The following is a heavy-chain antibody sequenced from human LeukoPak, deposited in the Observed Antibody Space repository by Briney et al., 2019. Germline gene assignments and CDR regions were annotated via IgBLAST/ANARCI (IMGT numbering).Heavy chain of an antibody. Sequence: PGGSLRLSCEASGFTFSSYGMHWVRQAPGKGREWVAIISYYGNGRYYVDSVRRRFTISRDNSKNTVDLQMDSLRAEDTAVYYCARDVNAAKNGLHYEADCWGQGSLVTVSS. CDR1: GFTFSSYG. V-gene: IGHV3-33*01. CDR3: ARDVNAAKNGLHYEADC. J-gene: IGHJ4*02. D-gene: IGHD3-3*01. CDR2: ISYYGNGR.